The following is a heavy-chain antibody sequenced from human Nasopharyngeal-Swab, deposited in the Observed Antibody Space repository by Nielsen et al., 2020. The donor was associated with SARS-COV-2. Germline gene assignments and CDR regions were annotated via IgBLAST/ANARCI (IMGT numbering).Heavy chain of an antibody. CDR1: GFTFSSHW. Sequence: GESLKISCAASGFTFSSHWMHWVRQAPGKGLVWVSRINSDGSITNYADSVKGRFTISRDNAKNTLYLQMNSLRAEGTAVYYCARVWSSSWYYFDHWGQGTLVTVSS. CDR2: INSDGSIT. CDR3: ARVWSSSWYYFDH. D-gene: IGHD6-13*01. J-gene: IGHJ4*02. V-gene: IGHV3-74*01.